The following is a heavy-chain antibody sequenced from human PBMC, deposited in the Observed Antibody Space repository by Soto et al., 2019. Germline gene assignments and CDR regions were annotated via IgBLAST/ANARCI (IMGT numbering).Heavy chain of an antibody. J-gene: IGHJ6*02. Sequence: ASVKVSCKASGGTFSSYAISWVRQAPGQGLEWMGGIIPIFGTANYAQKFQGRVTITADESTSTAYMELSSLRSEDTAVYYCASVNTAMVTFYYYGMDVWGQGTTVTVSS. CDR3: ASVNTAMVTFYYYGMDV. V-gene: IGHV1-69*13. CDR1: GGTFSSYA. CDR2: IIPIFGTA. D-gene: IGHD5-18*01.